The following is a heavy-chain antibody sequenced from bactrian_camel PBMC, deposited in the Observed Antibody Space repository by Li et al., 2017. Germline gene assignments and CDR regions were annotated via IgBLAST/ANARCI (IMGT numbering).Heavy chain of an antibody. Sequence: VQLVESGGGVVQPGGSLRLSRTASGFTFSRSLMTWARQAPGKGLEWVSGIGTRSDGSDTYYADSVRGRFTISRDNAKNTVYLQMSSLKSEDTAFYYCATGPWNYYTINYWGQG. J-gene: IGHJ4*01. CDR2: IGTRSDGSDT. D-gene: IGHD2*01. CDR3: ATGPWNYYTINY. V-gene: IGHV3S6*01. CDR1: GFTFSRSL.